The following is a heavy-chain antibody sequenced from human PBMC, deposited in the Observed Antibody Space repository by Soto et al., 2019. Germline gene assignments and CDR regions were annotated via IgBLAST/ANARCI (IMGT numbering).Heavy chain of an antibody. CDR3: ARDPQELRPYDY. V-gene: IGHV3-21*01. J-gene: IGHJ4*02. CDR1: GFTFSSYS. Sequence: PGGSLRLSCAASGFTFSSYSMNWVRQAPGKGLEWVSSISSSSSYIYYADSVKGRFTISRDNAKNSLYLQMNSLRAEDTAVYYCARDPQELRPYDYWGQGTLVTVSS. CDR2: ISSSSSYI.